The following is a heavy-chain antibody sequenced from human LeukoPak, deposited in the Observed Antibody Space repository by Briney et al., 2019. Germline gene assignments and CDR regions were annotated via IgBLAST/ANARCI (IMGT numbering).Heavy chain of an antibody. CDR1: GGSISSSDYY. CDR3: ARDRLRWPKIDY. J-gene: IGHJ4*02. D-gene: IGHD4-23*01. Sequence: SETLSLTCTVSGGSISSSDYYWGWIRQPPGKGLEWIGSICYSVTTYYNPSLKSRVTISVDTSKNQFSLKLNSVTAADTAVYYCARDRLRWPKIDYWGQGTLVTVSS. CDR2: ICYSVTT. V-gene: IGHV4-39*07.